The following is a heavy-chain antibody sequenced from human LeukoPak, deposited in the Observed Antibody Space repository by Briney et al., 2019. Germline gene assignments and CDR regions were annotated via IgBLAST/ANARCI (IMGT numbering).Heavy chain of an antibody. J-gene: IGHJ4*02. CDR1: RFTLSGYA. Sequence: GGSLRLSCAASRFTLSGYAMYWVRQAPGKGLEWVSCIDASGVNTYYADSVKGRFTISRDNSKNTVYLQMNSLRAEDTAVYYCARHIVGPTRGFDFWGQGTLVTVSS. CDR2: IDASGVNT. D-gene: IGHD1-26*01. V-gene: IGHV3-23*01. CDR3: ARHIVGPTRGFDF.